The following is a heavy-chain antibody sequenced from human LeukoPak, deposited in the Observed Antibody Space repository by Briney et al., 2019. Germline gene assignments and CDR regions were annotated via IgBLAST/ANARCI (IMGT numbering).Heavy chain of an antibody. J-gene: IGHJ4*02. D-gene: IGHD2-8*01. CDR3: AKEYCSNSVCHSLDY. CDR2: ISYDGSNK. V-gene: IGHV3-30*18. Sequence: GGSLRLSCAASGFTFSSYWMSWVRQAPGKGLEWVAVISYDGSNKYYADSVKGRFTFSRDNSKNTLYLQMNSLRAEDTAVYYCAKEYCSNSVCHSLDYWGQGTLVTVSS. CDR1: GFTFSSYW.